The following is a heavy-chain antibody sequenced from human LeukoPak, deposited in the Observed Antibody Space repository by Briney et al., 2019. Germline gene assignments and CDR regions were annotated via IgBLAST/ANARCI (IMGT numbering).Heavy chain of an antibody. CDR2: ISYDGSYK. D-gene: IGHD6-13*01. J-gene: IGHJ6*02. V-gene: IGHV3-30*04. CDR1: GFTFSRHA. Sequence: GGSLRLSCAASGFTFSRHAMHWVRQAPGKGLEGVVLISYDGSYKYYADSVKGRFTISRDNSKNMLYLQLNNLRAEDTAMYYCAKEAAAPSYYYYGLDVWAKGPRSPSP. CDR3: AKEAAAPSYYYYGLDV.